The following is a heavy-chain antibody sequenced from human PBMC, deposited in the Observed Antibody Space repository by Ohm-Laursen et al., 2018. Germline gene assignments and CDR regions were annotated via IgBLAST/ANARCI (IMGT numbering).Heavy chain of an antibody. V-gene: IGHV1-18*01. Sequence: ASVKASCNASGYTFGTYGITWVRQAPGQGLEWMGWISTYNGNTNYPQNFQGRVTMTTETPTSTAYMELRSLRSDDTAVYYCARYYCGYDGCWFDLWGQGTLVTVSS. CDR3: ARYYCGYDGCWFDL. CDR1: GYTFGTYG. CDR2: ISTYNGNT. D-gene: IGHD5-12*01. J-gene: IGHJ5*02.